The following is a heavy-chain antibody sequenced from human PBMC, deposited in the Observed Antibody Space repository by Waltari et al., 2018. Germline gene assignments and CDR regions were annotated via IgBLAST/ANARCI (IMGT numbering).Heavy chain of an antibody. J-gene: IGHJ2*01. V-gene: IGHV3-23*01. CDR1: GFSFSHYA. Sequence: EVQLLESGGGLVQPGGSLRLSCAASGFSFSHYARAWVRQAPGKGLEWVSTMTADGRSRNYADSVKGRFTISRDNSQNTLDLQMNTLRAEDTAVYFCAKADFGDPFWYFDLWGRGTLVTVSA. D-gene: IGHD4-17*01. CDR2: MTADGRSR. CDR3: AKADFGDPFWYFDL.